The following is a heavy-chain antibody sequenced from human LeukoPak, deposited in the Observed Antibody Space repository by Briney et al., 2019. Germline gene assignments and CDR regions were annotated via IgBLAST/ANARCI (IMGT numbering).Heavy chain of an antibody. D-gene: IGHD6-19*01. J-gene: IGHJ5*02. CDR3: ARGIAVAGGVHWFDP. CDR1: GFTFSSYD. CDR2: IGTAGDT. V-gene: IGHV3-13*01. Sequence: PGGSLRLSCAAFGFTFSSYDMHWVRQATGKGLEWVSAIGTAGDTYYPGSVKGRFTISRENAKNSLYLQMNSLRAGDTAVYYCARGIAVAGGVHWFDPCGQGTLVTVSS.